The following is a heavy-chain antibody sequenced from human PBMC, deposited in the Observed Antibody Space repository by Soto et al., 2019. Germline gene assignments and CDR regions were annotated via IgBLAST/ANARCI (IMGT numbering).Heavy chain of an antibody. J-gene: IGHJ4*02. Sequence: SETLSLTCTVSGASITFGGYSWSWIRQTPGKGLEWIGYINHLETTFYNPSFESRLTLSIDRAKNQFSLKLHSMSAADRAVYFCARGGGSDSFDYWGQGILVIVSS. CDR1: GASITFGGYS. CDR2: INHLETT. V-gene: IGHV4-30-2*01. CDR3: ARGGGSDSFDY. D-gene: IGHD1-26*01.